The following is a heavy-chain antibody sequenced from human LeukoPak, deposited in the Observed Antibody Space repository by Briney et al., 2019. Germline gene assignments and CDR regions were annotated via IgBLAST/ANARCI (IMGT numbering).Heavy chain of an antibody. V-gene: IGHV4-39*07. CDR3: ARDWSSGWYLNWFDP. Sequence: PSETPSLTCTVSGGSISSSSYYWGWIRQPPGKGLEWIVSIYYSGSTYYNPSPKSPAPKSVDTSKTQSSLKLSSVTAADTAVYYCARDWSSGWYLNWFDPWGQGTLVTVSS. J-gene: IGHJ5*02. CDR1: GGSISSSSYY. CDR2: IYYSGST. D-gene: IGHD6-19*01.